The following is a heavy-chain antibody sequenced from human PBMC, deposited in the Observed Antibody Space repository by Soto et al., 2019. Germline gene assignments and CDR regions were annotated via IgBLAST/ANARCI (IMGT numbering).Heavy chain of an antibody. Sequence: ASVKVSCKASGYTFTIYYMHWVRQAPGQGLEWMGIINPSGGSTSYAQKLQGRVTMTRDTSTSTVYMELSSLRSDDTAVYYCARCEFAYSSGWYFDYWGQGTLVTVSS. J-gene: IGHJ4*02. CDR2: INPSGGST. CDR1: GYTFTIYY. V-gene: IGHV1-46*01. D-gene: IGHD6-19*01. CDR3: ARCEFAYSSGWYFDY.